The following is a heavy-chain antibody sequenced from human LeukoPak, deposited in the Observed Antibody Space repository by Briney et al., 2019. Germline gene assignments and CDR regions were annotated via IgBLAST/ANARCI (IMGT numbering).Heavy chain of an antibody. CDR2: ISAYNGNT. CDR1: GYTFTSYG. Sequence: ASVKVSCKASGYTFTSYGISWVRQAPGQGLEWMGWISAYNGNTNYAQKLQGRVTMTTDTSTSTAYMELRSLRSEDTAAYFCARDLSVAGPIVYWGQGPVVTVSS. CDR3: ARDLSVAGPIVY. D-gene: IGHD6-19*01. J-gene: IGHJ4*02. V-gene: IGHV1-18*01.